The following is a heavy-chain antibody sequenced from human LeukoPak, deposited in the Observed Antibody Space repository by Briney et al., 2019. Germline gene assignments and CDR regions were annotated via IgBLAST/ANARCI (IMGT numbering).Heavy chain of an antibody. V-gene: IGHV3-23*01. Sequence: PGGSLRLSCAASGFIFSSYAMSWVRQAPGKGLEWVLGVSGTGGRTYYADSVKGRFTTSRDNAKNSLYLQMNSLRAEDTAVYYCARGGLRGVGAFDIWGQGTMVTVSS. CDR3: ARGGLRGVGAFDI. CDR2: VSGTGGRT. D-gene: IGHD3-10*01. J-gene: IGHJ3*02. CDR1: GFIFSSYA.